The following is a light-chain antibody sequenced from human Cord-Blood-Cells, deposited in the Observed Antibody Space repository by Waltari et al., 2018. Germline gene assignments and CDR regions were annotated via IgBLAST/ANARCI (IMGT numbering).Light chain of an antibody. CDR2: AAS. V-gene: IGKV1-8*01. CDR3: QQYYSYPRT. CDR1: QGISIY. J-gene: IGKJ2*01. Sequence: AIRMTQSPSSFSASTGDRVTITCRESQGISIYLAWYQQKPGKAPKLLIYAASTLQIGVPSRFSCSGSGTDFTLTISCLQSEDFATYYCQQYYSYPRTFGQGTKLEIK.